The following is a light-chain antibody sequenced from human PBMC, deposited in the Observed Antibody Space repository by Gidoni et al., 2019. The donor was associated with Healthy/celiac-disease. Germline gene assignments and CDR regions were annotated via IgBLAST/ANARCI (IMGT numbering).Light chain of an antibody. CDR3: QQYYSTPPAYT. Sequence: RATSNCKSSQSVLYSSNNKNYLAWYQQKPGQPPKLLIYWASTRESGVPDRFSGSGSGTDFTLTISSLQAEDVAVYYCQQYYSTPPAYTFGQGTKLEIK. J-gene: IGKJ2*01. V-gene: IGKV4-1*01. CDR1: QSVLYSSNNKNY. CDR2: WAS.